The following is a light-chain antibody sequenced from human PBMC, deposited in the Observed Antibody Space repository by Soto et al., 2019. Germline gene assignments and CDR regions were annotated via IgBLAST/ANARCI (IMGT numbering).Light chain of an antibody. CDR1: QTISTN. Sequence: EVVMTQSPATLSVSPGERATLSCRASQTISTNLAWYQQKPGQAPRLLIYGASTRPTDIPARFSGSESGTEFTLTISNLQSEDVAVYYCQQYNDWPPYTFGQGTKLQIK. CDR3: QQYNDWPPYT. J-gene: IGKJ2*01. V-gene: IGKV3-15*01. CDR2: GAS.